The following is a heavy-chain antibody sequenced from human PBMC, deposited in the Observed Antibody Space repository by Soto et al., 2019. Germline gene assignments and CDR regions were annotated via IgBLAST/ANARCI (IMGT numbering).Heavy chain of an antibody. CDR3: ASGFRVAATRWWFDP. V-gene: IGHV1-18*01. CDR2: ISTYNGNT. CDR1: GYTFTSYD. Sequence: QVQLVQSGAEVKKPGASVKVSCKASGYTFTSYDISWVRQAPGQGLEWMGWISTYNGNTNYAQKLQGRVTMTTDTSTSTAYMELRSLRSDATAVYYCASGFRVAATRWWFDPWGQGTLVTVSS. J-gene: IGHJ5*02. D-gene: IGHD2-15*01.